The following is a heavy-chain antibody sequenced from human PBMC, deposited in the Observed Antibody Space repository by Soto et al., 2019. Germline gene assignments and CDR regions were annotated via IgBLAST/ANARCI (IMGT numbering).Heavy chain of an antibody. V-gene: IGHV4-30-2*06. CDR3: ARDYYGMDV. CDR1: GGSISSGGYS. CDR2: TYQSGSA. Sequence: TSETLSLTCTVSGGSISSGGYSWTWIRQSPGKGLEWIGYTYQSGSAYYNPSLKSRVTISVDRSKNQFSLNLTSVTAADTAAYYCARDYYGMDVWGQGTTVTVSS. J-gene: IGHJ6*02.